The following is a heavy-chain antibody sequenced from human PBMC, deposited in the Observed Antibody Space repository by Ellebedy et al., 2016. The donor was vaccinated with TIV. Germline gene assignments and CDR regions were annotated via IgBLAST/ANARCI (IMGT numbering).Heavy chain of an antibody. CDR1: GFTFSTYT. CDR3: VRGEGHYYGMDA. CDR2: ISSGSGDSI. Sequence: GESLKISXVASGFTFSTYTMNWVRQAPGKGLEWVSSISSGSGDSIYVADSVKGRFTISRDNAKNSLSLEMNSLRGDDTAVYYCVRGEGHYYGMDAWGRGTTVIVSS. V-gene: IGHV3-21*01. J-gene: IGHJ6*02.